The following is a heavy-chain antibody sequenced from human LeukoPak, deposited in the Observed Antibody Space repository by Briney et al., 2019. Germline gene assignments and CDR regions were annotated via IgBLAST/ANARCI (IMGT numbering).Heavy chain of an antibody. Sequence: GASVKVSCKVSGYTLTELSMHWVRQAPGQGLEWMGGIIPIFGTANYAQKFQGRVTITADESTSTAYMELSSLRSEDTAVYYCARPAAGRVNYFDYWGQGTLVTVSS. V-gene: IGHV1-69*13. CDR2: IIPIFGTA. CDR1: GYTLTELS. D-gene: IGHD6-13*01. CDR3: ARPAAGRVNYFDY. J-gene: IGHJ4*02.